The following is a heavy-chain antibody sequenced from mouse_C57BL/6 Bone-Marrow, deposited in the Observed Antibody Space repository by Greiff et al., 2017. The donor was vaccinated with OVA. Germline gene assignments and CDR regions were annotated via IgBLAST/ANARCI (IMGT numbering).Heavy chain of an antibody. CDR2: ITHSGET. Sequence: QVQLKESGPGLVKPSQSLFLTCSITGFPITSGYYWIWIRQSPGKPLEWMGYITHSGETFYNPSLQSPISITRETSKNQFFLQLNSVTTEDTAMYYCAGDPMVRRYFDYWGQGTTLTVSS. D-gene: IGHD2-1*01. V-gene: IGHV12-3*01. CDR1: GFPITSGYY. J-gene: IGHJ2*01. CDR3: AGDPMVRRYFDY.